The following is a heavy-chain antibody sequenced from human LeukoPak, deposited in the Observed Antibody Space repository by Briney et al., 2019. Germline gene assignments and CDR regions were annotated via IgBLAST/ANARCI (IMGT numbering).Heavy chain of an antibody. CDR2: IYYSGST. Sequence: PSETLSLTCTVSGGSISSYYWSWIRQPPGKGLERIGYIYYSGSTNYNPSLKSRVTISVDTSKNQFSLKLSSVTAADTAVYYCARERFGEYFDYCGQGTLVTVSS. V-gene: IGHV4-59*01. D-gene: IGHD3-10*01. CDR1: GGSISSYY. J-gene: IGHJ4*02. CDR3: ARERFGEYFDY.